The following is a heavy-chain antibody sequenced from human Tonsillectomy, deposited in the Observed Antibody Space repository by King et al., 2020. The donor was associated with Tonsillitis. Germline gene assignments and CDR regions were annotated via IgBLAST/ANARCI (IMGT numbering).Heavy chain of an antibody. CDR1: GYTLTELS. Sequence: EQLVQSGAEVKKPGASVKVSCKVSGYTLTELSMHWVRQAPGKGLEWMGGFDPEDGETIYAQKFQGRVTMTEDTSTDTAYMELSSLRSEDTAVYYCATVPRTYYYDSSGPLGAFDIWGQGTMVTVSS. D-gene: IGHD3-22*01. CDR3: ATVPRTYYYDSSGPLGAFDI. CDR2: FDPEDGET. J-gene: IGHJ3*02. V-gene: IGHV1-24*01.